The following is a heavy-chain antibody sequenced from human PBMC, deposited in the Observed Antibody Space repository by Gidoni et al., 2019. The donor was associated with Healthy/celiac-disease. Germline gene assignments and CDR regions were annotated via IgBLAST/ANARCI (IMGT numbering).Heavy chain of an antibody. J-gene: IGHJ5*02. Sequence: QITLKESGPTLVKPTQTLTLTCTFSGFSLSTSGVGVGWIRQPPGKALEWLALIYWNDDKRYSPSLKSRLTITKDTSKNQVVLTMTNMDPVDTATYYCAHSSDVLLWFGELEINWFDPWGQGTLVTVSS. CDR3: AHSSDVLLWFGELEINWFDP. CDR2: IYWNDDK. D-gene: IGHD3-10*01. CDR1: GFSLSTSGVG. V-gene: IGHV2-5*01.